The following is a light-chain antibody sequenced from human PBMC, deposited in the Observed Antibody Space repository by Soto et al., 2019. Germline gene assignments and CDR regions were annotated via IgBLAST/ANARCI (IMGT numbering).Light chain of an antibody. Sequence: QSVLTQPPSVSGVPGQRVTISCTGSSSNIGAGYDVHWYQQFPGTAPKLLIYGNSNRPSGVPDRFSGSKPGTSASLAITELQAEDEADYYCQSYDSSLIVSVFGGGTKVTVL. CDR2: GNS. V-gene: IGLV1-40*01. CDR1: SSNIGAGYD. J-gene: IGLJ2*01. CDR3: QSYDSSLIVSV.